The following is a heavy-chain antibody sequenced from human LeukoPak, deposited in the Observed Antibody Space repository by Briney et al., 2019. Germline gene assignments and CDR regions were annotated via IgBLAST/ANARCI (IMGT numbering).Heavy chain of an antibody. CDR2: MNPNSGNT. Sequence: GASVKVSCKASGGTFSSYDINWVRQAPGQGLEWMGWMNPNSGNTGYAHKFQGRVTMTRNTSISTAYMDLSSLRSEDTAVYYCARTYYSDSSGRNWFDPWGQGTLVTVSS. V-gene: IGHV1-8*02. J-gene: IGHJ5*02. D-gene: IGHD3-22*01. CDR1: GGTFSSYD. CDR3: ARTYYSDSSGRNWFDP.